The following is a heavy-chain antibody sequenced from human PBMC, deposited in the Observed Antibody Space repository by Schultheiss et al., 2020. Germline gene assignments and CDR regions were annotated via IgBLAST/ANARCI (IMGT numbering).Heavy chain of an antibody. CDR2: ISSSGSTI. CDR3: ASSSRDGYNGAFDY. V-gene: IGHV3-48*04. D-gene: IGHD5-24*01. Sequence: GGSLRLSCAASGFTFSSYAMSWVRQAPGKGLEWVSYISSSGSTIYYADSVKGRFTISRDNAKNSLYLQMNSLRAEDTAVYYCASSSRDGYNGAFDYWGQGTLVTVSS. J-gene: IGHJ4*02. CDR1: GFTFSSYA.